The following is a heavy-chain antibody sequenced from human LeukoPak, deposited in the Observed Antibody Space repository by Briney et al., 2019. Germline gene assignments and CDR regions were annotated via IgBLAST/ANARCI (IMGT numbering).Heavy chain of an antibody. CDR3: ARDHAGSLALYYFDY. CDR1: GFTFSSYW. CDR2: INWNGGST. J-gene: IGHJ4*02. V-gene: IGHV3-20*04. Sequence: GGSLRLSCAASGFTFSSYWMHWVRQAPGKGLEWVSGINWNGGSTGYADSVKGRFTISRDNAKNSLYLQMNSLRAEDTALYYCARDHAGSLALYYFDYWGQGTLVTVSS. D-gene: IGHD3-16*01.